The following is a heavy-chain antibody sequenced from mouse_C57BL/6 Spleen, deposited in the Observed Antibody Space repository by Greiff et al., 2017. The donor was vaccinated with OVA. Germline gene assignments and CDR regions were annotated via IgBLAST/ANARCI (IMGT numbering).Heavy chain of an antibody. J-gene: IGHJ2*01. CDR2: ISSGGDYI. Sequence: EVKVVESGEGLVKPGGSLKLSCAASGFTFSSYAMSWVRQTPEKRLEWVAYISSGGDYIYYADTVKGRFTISRDNARNTLYLQMSSLKSEDTAMYYCTRDPLYSNYYFDYWGQGTTLTVSS. CDR1: GFTFSSYA. CDR3: TRDPLYSNYYFDY. D-gene: IGHD2-5*01. V-gene: IGHV5-9-1*02.